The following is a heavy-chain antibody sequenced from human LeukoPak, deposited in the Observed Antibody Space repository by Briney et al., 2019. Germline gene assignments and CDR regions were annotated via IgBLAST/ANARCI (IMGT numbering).Heavy chain of an antibody. D-gene: IGHD2-15*01. CDR2: INHSGST. V-gene: IGHV4-34*01. CDR3: ARGGVVVVAATWLPGYGMDV. CDR1: GGSFSGYY. J-gene: IGHJ6*02. Sequence: SETLSLTCAVHGGSFSGYYWSWIRQPPGKGLEWIGEINHSGSTNYNPSLKSRVTISVDTSKNQFSLKLSSVTAADTAVYYCARGGVVVVAATWLPGYGMDVWGQGTTVTVSS.